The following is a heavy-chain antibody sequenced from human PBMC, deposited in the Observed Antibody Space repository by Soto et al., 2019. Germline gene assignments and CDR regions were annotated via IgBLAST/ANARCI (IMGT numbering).Heavy chain of an antibody. CDR2: IYYSGST. CDR3: ARVGIAVAGNWGIDY. Sequence: SETLSLTCTVSGGSISSGGYYWSWIRQHPGKGLEWIGYIYYSGSTYYNPSLKSRVTISVDTSKNQFSLKLSSVTAADTAVYYCARVGIAVAGNWGIDYWGQGTLVTVSS. CDR1: GGSISSGGYY. D-gene: IGHD6-19*01. J-gene: IGHJ4*02. V-gene: IGHV4-31*03.